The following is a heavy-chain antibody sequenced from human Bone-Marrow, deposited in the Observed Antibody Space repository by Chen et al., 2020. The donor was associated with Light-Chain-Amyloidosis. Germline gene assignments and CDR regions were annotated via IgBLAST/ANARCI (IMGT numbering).Heavy chain of an antibody. CDR2: INPNSGGT. CDR3: ATRHYYDSSGYYYGEYYYYGMDV. D-gene: IGHD3-22*01. J-gene: IGHJ6*02. Sequence: QVQLVQSGAEVKKPGASVKVSCKASGYTLPGYYMHWVRQAPGQGLEWMGWINPNSGGTNYAQKFQGRVTMTRDTSISTAYMELSRLRSDDTAVYYCATRHYYDSSGYYYGEYYYYGMDVWGQGTTVTVSS. V-gene: IGHV1-2*02. CDR1: GYTLPGYY.